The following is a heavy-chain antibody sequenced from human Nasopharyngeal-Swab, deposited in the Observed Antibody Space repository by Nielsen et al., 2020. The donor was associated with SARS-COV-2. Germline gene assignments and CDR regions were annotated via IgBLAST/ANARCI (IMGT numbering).Heavy chain of an antibody. CDR2: INHRGST. J-gene: IGHJ6*02. CDR3: ARGTVYCYDSSGYYYYYYYGMDV. V-gene: IGHV4-34*01. D-gene: IGHD3-22*01. Sequence: WIRQPPGQGLEWIGEINHRGSTNSNPSLKSRVTISVDTSKNQFSLKLSSVTAADTAVYYCARGTVYCYDSSGYYYYYYYGMDVWGQGTTVTVSS.